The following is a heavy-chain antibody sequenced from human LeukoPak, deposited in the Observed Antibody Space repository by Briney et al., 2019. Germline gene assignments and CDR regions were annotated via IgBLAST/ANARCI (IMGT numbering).Heavy chain of an antibody. CDR3: ARDRATVTTGWFDP. Sequence: SETLSLTCTVSGGSISSSSYYWGWIRQPPGKELEWIGSIYYSGSTYYNPSLKSRVTISVDTSKNQFSLKLSSVTAADTAVYYCARDRATVTTGWFDPWGQGTLVTVSS. J-gene: IGHJ5*02. V-gene: IGHV4-39*07. CDR2: IYYSGST. D-gene: IGHD4-17*01. CDR1: GGSISSSSYY.